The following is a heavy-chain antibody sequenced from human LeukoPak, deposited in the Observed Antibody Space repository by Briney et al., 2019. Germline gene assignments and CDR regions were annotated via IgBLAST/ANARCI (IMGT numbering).Heavy chain of an antibody. CDR1: GGSVSSGSYY. Sequence: KSSETLSLTCTVSGGSVSSGSYYGSWIRQPPGEGLGWIGYIYYSGSTNYNPSLKSRVTISVDTSKNQLSPKLSSVTAADTAVYYCARLNSGYDIRFDYWGQGTLVTVSS. CDR3: ARLNSGYDIRFDY. CDR2: IYYSGST. V-gene: IGHV4-61*01. D-gene: IGHD5-12*01. J-gene: IGHJ4*02.